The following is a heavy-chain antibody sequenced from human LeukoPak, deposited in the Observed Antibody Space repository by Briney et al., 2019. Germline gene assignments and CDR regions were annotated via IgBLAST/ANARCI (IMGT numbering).Heavy chain of an antibody. CDR2: IYYSGST. CDR1: GGSISSSSYY. CDR3: ARFTLGYYYYYMDV. Sequence: SETLSLTCTVSGGSISSSSYYWGWIRHPPGKGLEWIGSIYYSGSTYYNPSLKGRVTISVDTSKNQFSLKLSSVTAADTAVYYCARFTLGYYYYYMDVWGKGTTVTVSS. V-gene: IGHV4-39*01. D-gene: IGHD7-27*01. J-gene: IGHJ6*03.